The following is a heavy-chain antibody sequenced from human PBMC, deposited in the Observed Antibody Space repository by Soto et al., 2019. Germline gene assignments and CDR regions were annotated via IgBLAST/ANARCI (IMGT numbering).Heavy chain of an antibody. J-gene: IGHJ4*02. V-gene: IGHV3-30-3*01. CDR3: ARGRPVAGTNLNDY. CDR2: ISYDGSNK. CDR1: GFTFSSYA. D-gene: IGHD6-19*01. Sequence: QVQLVESGGGVVQPGRSLRLSCAASGFTFSSYAMHWVRQAPGKGLEWVAVISYDGSNKYYADSVKGRFTISRDNSKNTLYLQMNSLRAEDTAVYYCARGRPVAGTNLNDYWGQGTLVTVAS.